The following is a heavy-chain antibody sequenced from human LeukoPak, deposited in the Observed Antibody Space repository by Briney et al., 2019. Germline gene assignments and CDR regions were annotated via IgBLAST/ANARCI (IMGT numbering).Heavy chain of an antibody. CDR2: ISSTSSAI. J-gene: IGHJ4*02. V-gene: IGHV3-48*04. CDR1: GFTFSSYA. CDR3: ARVIGSYGDSAY. D-gene: IGHD3-16*01. Sequence: GGSLRLSCAASGFTFSSYAMSWVRQAPGKGLEWLSYISSTSSAIYYADSLKGRFTISRDSAKNSLYLQMNSLRAEDTAVYYCARVIGSYGDSAYWGQGTLVTVSS.